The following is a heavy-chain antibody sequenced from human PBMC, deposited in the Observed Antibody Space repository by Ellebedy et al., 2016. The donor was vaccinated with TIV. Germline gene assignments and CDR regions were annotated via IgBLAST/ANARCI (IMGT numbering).Heavy chain of an antibody. CDR2: INQDGSEK. D-gene: IGHD4-17*01. CDR3: ATDGSYGDYRSPTHAFVM. Sequence: GESLKISCAASGFNFSSYWMSWVRQAPGKGLEWVANINQDGSEKHYVDSVKGRFTISRDNAKNSLYLQMSSLRVEDTAVYYCATDGSYGDYRSPTHAFVMWGQGTMVAVSS. V-gene: IGHV3-7*01. CDR1: GFNFSSYW. J-gene: IGHJ3*02.